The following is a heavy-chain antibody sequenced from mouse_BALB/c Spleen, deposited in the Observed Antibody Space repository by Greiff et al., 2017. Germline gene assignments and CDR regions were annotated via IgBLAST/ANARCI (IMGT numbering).Heavy chain of an antibody. CDR3: ASRSFHYFDY. J-gene: IGHJ2*01. CDR1: GYSITSGYY. Sequence: EVQLQQSGPGLVKPSQSLSLTCSVTGYSITSGYYWNWIRQFPGNKLEWMGYISYDGSNNYNPSLKNRISITRDTSKNQFFLKLNSVTTEDTATYYCASRSFHYFDYWGQGTTLTVSS. CDR2: ISYDGSN. V-gene: IGHV3-6*02. D-gene: IGHD1-1*01.